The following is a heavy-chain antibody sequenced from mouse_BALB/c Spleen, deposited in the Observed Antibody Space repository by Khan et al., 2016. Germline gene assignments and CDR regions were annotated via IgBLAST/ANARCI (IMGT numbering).Heavy chain of an antibody. D-gene: IGHD2-13*01. V-gene: IGHV1-80*01. CDR3: ARTSYWYVDV. J-gene: IGHJ1*01. Sequence: QVQLQQSGAELVRPGSSVKISCKASGYAFSSYWMNWVQQRPGQGLEWIGQIYPGDGDTNYNGKFTGKATLTADKSSSTAYMQLSSLTSEDSAVYFCARTSYWYVDVWGAGTTVTVSS. CDR1: GYAFSSYW. CDR2: IYPGDGDT.